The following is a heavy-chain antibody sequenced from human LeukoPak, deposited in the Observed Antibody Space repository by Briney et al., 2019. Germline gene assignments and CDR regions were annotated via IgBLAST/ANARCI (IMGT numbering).Heavy chain of an antibody. V-gene: IGHV3-74*01. D-gene: IGHD6-19*01. CDR3: ARASSGWADNDY. Sequence: GGSLRLSCAASGFTFSSYWMHWVRQAPGKGLVWVSRINSDGSSTTYADSVKGRFTISRDNAENTLYLQMNSLRAEDTAVYYCARASSGWADNDYWGQGTLVTVSS. CDR2: INSDGSST. CDR1: GFTFSSYW. J-gene: IGHJ4*02.